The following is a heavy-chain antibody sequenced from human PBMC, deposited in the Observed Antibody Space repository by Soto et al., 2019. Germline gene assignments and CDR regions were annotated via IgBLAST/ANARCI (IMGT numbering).Heavy chain of an antibody. Sequence: SETLSLTCTVSGGSISSSSYYWGWIRQPPGKGLEWIGSIYYSGSTYYNPSLKSRVTISVDTSKNQFSLKLSSVTAADTAVYYCARHVVNYVPHWFDPWGQGTLVTVSS. CDR1: GGSISSSSYY. CDR2: IYYSGST. J-gene: IGHJ5*02. V-gene: IGHV4-39*01. CDR3: ARHVVNYVPHWFDP. D-gene: IGHD1-7*01.